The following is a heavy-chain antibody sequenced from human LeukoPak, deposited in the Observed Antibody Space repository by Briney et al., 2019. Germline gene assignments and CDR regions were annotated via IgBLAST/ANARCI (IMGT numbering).Heavy chain of an antibody. Sequence: PGGSLRLSCAASGFTFSSYAMHWVRQAPGKGLEYVSAISSNGGSTYYANSVKGRFTISRDNSKNTLYLQMGSLRAEDMAVYYCANGVVPADNFGANYYYYGMDVWGQGTTVTVSS. J-gene: IGHJ6*02. V-gene: IGHV3-64*01. CDR3: ANGVVPADNFGANYYYYGMDV. CDR1: GFTFSSYA. D-gene: IGHD2-2*01. CDR2: ISSNGGST.